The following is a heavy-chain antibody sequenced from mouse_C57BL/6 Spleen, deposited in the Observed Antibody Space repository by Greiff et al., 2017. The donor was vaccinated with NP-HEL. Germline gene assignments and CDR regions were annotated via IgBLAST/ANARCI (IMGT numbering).Heavy chain of an antibody. CDR1: GYTFTDYY. CDR3: ARYYSNLYYAMDY. Sequence: EVQLQQSGPELVKPGASVKISCKASGYTFTDYYMNWVKQSHGKSLEWIGDINPNNGGTSYNQKFKGTATLTVDKSSSTAYMELRSLTSEDSAVYYCARYYSNLYYAMDYWGQGTSVTVSS. J-gene: IGHJ4*01. D-gene: IGHD2-5*01. V-gene: IGHV1-26*01. CDR2: INPNNGGT.